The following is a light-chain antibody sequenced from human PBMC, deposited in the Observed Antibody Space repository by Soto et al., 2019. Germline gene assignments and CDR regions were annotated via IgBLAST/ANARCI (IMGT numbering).Light chain of an antibody. CDR1: SSDVGGYNY. Sequence: QSALTQPASVSGSPGQSITISCTGTSSDVGGYNYVSWYQQHPGKAPKLMIYDVSNRPSGVSNRFSGSKSDNTASLTISGLQAEDEADYYCSSYTSSGTLGVFGGGTKLTVL. CDR2: DVS. CDR3: SSYTSSGTLGV. J-gene: IGLJ2*01. V-gene: IGLV2-14*01.